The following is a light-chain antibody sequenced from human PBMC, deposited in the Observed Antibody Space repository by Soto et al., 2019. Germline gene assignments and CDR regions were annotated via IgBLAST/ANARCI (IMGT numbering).Light chain of an antibody. V-gene: IGKV1-5*03. CDR1: QTISSW. CDR2: KAS. Sequence: DIQITHSPSTLSGSVGYRVTITCRASQTISSWLAWYQQKPGKAPKPLIYKASTLKSGVPSRFSGSGSGTEFTLTISSLQPDDFATYYCQHYNSYSEAFGQGTKVDIK. J-gene: IGKJ1*01. CDR3: QHYNSYSEA.